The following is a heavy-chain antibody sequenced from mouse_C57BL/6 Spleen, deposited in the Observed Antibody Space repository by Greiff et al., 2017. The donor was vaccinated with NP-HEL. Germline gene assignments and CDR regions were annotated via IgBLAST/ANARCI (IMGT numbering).Heavy chain of an antibody. V-gene: IGHV14-4*01. J-gene: IGHJ1*03. CDR1: GFNIKDDY. CDR2: IDPENGDT. CDR3: SYYGSSSGYFDV. D-gene: IGHD1-1*01. Sequence: VQLKESGAELVRPGASVKLSCTASGFNIKDDYMHWVKQRPEQGLEWIGWIDPENGDTEYASKFQGKATITADTSSNTAYLQLSSLTSEDTAVYYCSYYGSSSGYFDVWGTGTTVTVSS.